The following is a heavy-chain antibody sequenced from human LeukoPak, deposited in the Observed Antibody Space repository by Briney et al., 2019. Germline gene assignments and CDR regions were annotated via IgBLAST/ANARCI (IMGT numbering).Heavy chain of an antibody. CDR1: GGTFSSYA. CDR3: ARSGPMVRGVIITLLHDYYYYYMDV. J-gene: IGHJ6*03. Sequence: SVKVSCKASGGTFSSYAISWVRQAPGQGLEWMGGIIPIFGTANYAQKFQGRVTITADESTSTAYMELSSLRSEDTAVYYCARSGPMVRGVIITLLHDYYYYYMDVWGQGTTVTISS. CDR2: IIPIFGTA. D-gene: IGHD3-10*01. V-gene: IGHV1-69*13.